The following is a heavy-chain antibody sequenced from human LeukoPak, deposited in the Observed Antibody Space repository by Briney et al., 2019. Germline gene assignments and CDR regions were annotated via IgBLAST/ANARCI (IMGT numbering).Heavy chain of an antibody. CDR3: ARRSAYGSGSYYVDY. J-gene: IGHJ4*02. V-gene: IGHV1-18*01. D-gene: IGHD3-10*01. CDR2: ISAYNGNT. Sequence: ASVKVSCKASGYTFTSYGISWVRQAPGQGLEWMGWISAYNGNTNYAQKLQGRVTMTTDTSTSTAYMELRSLRSDDTAVYYCARRSAYGSGSYYVDYWGREPWSPSPQ. CDR1: GYTFTSYG.